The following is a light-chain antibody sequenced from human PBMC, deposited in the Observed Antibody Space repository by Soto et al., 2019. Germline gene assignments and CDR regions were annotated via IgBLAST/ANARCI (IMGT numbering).Light chain of an antibody. J-gene: IGLJ2*01. CDR2: EVS. Sequence: QSALTQPPSASGSPGQSVTISCTGTSSDSGGYNYISWYQQHPGKAPKLMIYEVSKRPSGVPDRFSASKSGNTASLTVSGLHDEDEDDYYCASDAVSSVVFGGGTKLTVL. CDR3: ASDAVSSVV. V-gene: IGLV2-8*01. CDR1: SSDSGGYNY.